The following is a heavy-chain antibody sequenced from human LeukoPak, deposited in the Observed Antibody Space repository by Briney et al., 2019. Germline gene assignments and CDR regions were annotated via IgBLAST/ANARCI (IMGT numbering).Heavy chain of an antibody. CDR3: ARDHQNWIGWFGKNENRIFDY. V-gene: IGHV1-18*01. D-gene: IGHD3-10*01. CDR2: ISAYNGNT. Sequence: ASVKVSCKASGFTFTSYGISWVRQAPGQGLEWMGWISAYNGNTNYAQKLQGRVTMTTDTSTSTAYMELRSLRSDDTAVYYCARDHQNWIGWFGKNENRIFDYWGQGTLVTVSS. J-gene: IGHJ4*02. CDR1: GFTFTSYG.